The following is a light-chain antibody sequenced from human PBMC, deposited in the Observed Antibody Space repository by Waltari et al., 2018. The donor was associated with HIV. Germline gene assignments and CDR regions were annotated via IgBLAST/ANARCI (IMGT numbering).Light chain of an antibody. CDR2: NVN. J-gene: IGLJ2*01. CDR1: SGDVGGSNF. Sequence: QSALTQPASVSGSPGQSITISCPGTSGDVGGSNFVSWYQKHPGKAPKLIMYNVNSRPSGVSIRFSGSRSANTASLTISGLQAEDEADYFCSSYTSSGPRYVLFGGGTRLTVL. CDR3: SSYTSSGPRYVL. V-gene: IGLV2-14*03.